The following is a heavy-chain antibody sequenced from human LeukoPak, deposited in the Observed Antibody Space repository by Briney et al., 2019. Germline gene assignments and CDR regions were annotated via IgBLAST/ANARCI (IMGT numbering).Heavy chain of an antibody. CDR1: GYTFTSYD. D-gene: IGHD5-24*01. V-gene: IGHV1-69*06. CDR2: IIPIFGTA. CDR3: ARERDGYNY. Sequence: SVKVSCKASGYTFTSYDINWVRQATGQGLEWMGGIIPIFGTANYAQKFQGRVTITADKSTSTAYMELSSLRSEDTAVYYCARERDGYNYWGQGTLVTVSS. J-gene: IGHJ4*02.